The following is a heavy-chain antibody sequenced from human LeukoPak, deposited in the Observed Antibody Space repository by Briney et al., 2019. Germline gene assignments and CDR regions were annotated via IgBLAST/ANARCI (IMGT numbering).Heavy chain of an antibody. D-gene: IGHD1-26*01. Sequence: SVKVSCKASGGTFSSYAISWVRQAPGQGLEWMGGIIPIFGTANYAQKFQGRVTITTDESTSTAYMELSSLRSEDTAVYYCAKWEVPAGAFDMWGQGTMVTVSS. J-gene: IGHJ3*02. V-gene: IGHV1-69*05. CDR3: AKWEVPAGAFDM. CDR2: IIPIFGTA. CDR1: GGTFSSYA.